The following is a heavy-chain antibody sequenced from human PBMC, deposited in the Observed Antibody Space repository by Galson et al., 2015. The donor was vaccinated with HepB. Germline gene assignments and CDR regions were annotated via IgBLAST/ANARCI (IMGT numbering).Heavy chain of an antibody. Sequence: SLRLSCAASGFTFSSYAMSWVRQAPGKGLEWVSAISGSGGSTYYADSVKGRFTISRDNSKNTLYLQMNSLRAEDTAVYYCAMGGYSSSWYPHPPGYWGQGTLVTVSS. D-gene: IGHD6-13*01. CDR2: ISGSGGST. V-gene: IGHV3-23*01. J-gene: IGHJ4*02. CDR1: GFTFSSYA. CDR3: AMGGYSSSWYPHPPGY.